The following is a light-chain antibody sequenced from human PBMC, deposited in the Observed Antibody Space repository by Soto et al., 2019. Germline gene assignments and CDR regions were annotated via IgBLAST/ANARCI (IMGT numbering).Light chain of an antibody. Sequence: EIVLTQSPANLSLSPGERATLSCRASQSVSSYLAWYQQKPGQATRLLIYDASNRATGIPARFSGSVSGTDFTLTISCLEPEDFAVYYCQQRSNWPPFTFGPGTKVDIK. CDR2: DAS. J-gene: IGKJ3*01. V-gene: IGKV3-11*01. CDR3: QQRSNWPPFT. CDR1: QSVSSY.